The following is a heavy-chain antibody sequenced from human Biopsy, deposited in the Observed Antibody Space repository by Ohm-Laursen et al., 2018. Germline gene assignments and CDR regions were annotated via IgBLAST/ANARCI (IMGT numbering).Heavy chain of an antibody. CDR1: DASASSGRYY. CDR2: FYSSGTT. D-gene: IGHD3-10*01. CDR3: ARAPADQYAARNYYPSHAFDM. V-gene: IGHV4-61*01. J-gene: IGHJ3*02. Sequence: SDTLSLTCTVSDASASSGRYYWTWIRQPPRKPLEWIGYFYSSGTTRYNPSLESRLSISMDTSKNEVSLRLTSMTAADTAVYFCARAPADQYAARNYYPSHAFDMWGQGTKVTVSS.